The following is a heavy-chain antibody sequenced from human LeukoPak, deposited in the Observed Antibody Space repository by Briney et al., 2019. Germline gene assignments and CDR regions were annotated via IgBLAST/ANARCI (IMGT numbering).Heavy chain of an antibody. V-gene: IGHV4-59*01. CDR1: GGSISNYY. D-gene: IGHD2-15*01. J-gene: IGHJ4*02. CDR3: ARSRVGYCSGGSCYPFDY. CDR2: IFYSGST. Sequence: SETLSLTCSVSGGSISNYYWSWLRQPPGKGLEWIGYIFYSGSTNYNPSLKSRVTISLDTSTKQLSLKLTSVTAADTAVYYCARSRVGYCSGGSCYPFDYWGQGTLVTVSS.